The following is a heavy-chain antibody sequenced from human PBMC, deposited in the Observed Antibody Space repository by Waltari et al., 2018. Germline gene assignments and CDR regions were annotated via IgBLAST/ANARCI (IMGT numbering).Heavy chain of an antibody. D-gene: IGHD6-13*01. J-gene: IGHJ4*02. V-gene: IGHV3-7*01. CDR1: GLAFSTYW. CDR2: IKTDGSET. Sequence: DVQLVESGGGLVQPGGSLRLSFAALGLAFSTYWKTGVRQAPRKGLEWVANIKTDGSETYYVDSVKGRFTISRDNTKNSLYLQMSSLRAEDTAVYYCAIGGVETSWYWRYWGQGTLVTVSS. CDR3: AIGGVETSWYWRY.